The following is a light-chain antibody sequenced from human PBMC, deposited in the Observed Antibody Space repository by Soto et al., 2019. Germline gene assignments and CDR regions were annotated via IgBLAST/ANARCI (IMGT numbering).Light chain of an antibody. CDR2: DAS. CDR1: QNVFTW. V-gene: IGKV1-5*01. J-gene: IGKJ4*01. CDR3: QQYNTHS. Sequence: DIQMTQSPSTLSASVGDRVTITCRASQNVFTWLAWYQHRPGKAPKLLIYDASILESGVPSRFSGSGSGTEFTLTITSLQSDDFATYYCQQYNTHSFGGGTEVDIK.